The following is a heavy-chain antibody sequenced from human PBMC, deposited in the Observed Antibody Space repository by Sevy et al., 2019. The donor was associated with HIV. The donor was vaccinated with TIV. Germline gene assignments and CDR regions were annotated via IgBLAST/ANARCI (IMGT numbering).Heavy chain of an antibody. CDR1: GFTFSSYS. J-gene: IGHJ4*02. Sequence: GGSLRLSCAASGFTFSSYSMNWVRQAPGKGLEWVSYISSSSSTIYYADSVKGRFTISRDNAKNSLNLQMNSLRDEDTAVYYCARGEWELHFDYWGQGTLVTVSS. D-gene: IGHD1-26*01. V-gene: IGHV3-48*02. CDR2: ISSSSSTI. CDR3: ARGEWELHFDY.